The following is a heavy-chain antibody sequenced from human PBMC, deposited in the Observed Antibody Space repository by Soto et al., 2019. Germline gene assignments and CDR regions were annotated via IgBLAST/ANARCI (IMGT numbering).Heavy chain of an antibody. J-gene: IGHJ3*01. Sequence: PGGSLRLSCAASGFTFSSYGMHWARQAPGKGLEWVAVIWYDGSNKYYADSVKGRFTISRDNSKNTLYLQMNSLRAEDTAVYYCARDQLYYNDISGRPLNAFDVWGQGTMVTVSS. CDR3: ARDQLYYNDISGRPLNAFDV. CDR1: GFTFSSYG. V-gene: IGHV3-33*01. D-gene: IGHD3-22*01. CDR2: IWYDGSNK.